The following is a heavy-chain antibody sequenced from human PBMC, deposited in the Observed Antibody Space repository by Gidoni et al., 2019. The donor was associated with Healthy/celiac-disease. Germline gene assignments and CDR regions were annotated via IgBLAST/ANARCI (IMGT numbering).Heavy chain of an antibody. CDR3: ASGWNAYVWGSYRHPLDY. V-gene: IGHV3-30*01. J-gene: IGHJ4*02. CDR2: ISYDGSNK. D-gene: IGHD3-16*02. Sequence: GKGLEWVAVISYDGSNKYYADSVKGRFTISRDNSKNTLYLQMNSLIAEDTAVYYCASGWNAYVWGSYRHPLDYWGQGPLVTVSS.